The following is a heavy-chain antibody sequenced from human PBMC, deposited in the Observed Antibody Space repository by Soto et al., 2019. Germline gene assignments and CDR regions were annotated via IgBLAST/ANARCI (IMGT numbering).Heavy chain of an antibody. V-gene: IGHV3-21*01. CDR1: GFTFSSYS. CDR3: AGDLSPNYYDRSGYFPHAFDI. D-gene: IGHD3-22*01. J-gene: IGHJ3*02. CDR2: ISSSSIYI. Sequence: GGSLRLSGAACGFTFSSYSINWVRQAPWKGLEWVSSISSSSIYIYYADSVKGRFTISSANAKNSLYLQMNTMGAEDTAVYYCAGDLSPNYYDRSGYFPHAFDILGQGTILAVSS.